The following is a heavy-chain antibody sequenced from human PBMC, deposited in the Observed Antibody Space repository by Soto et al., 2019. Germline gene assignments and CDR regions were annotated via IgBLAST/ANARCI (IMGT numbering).Heavy chain of an antibody. V-gene: IGHV3-23*01. CDR3: AKVPTIFGVVILYYFDS. CDR1: GFTFSSYA. D-gene: IGHD3-3*01. J-gene: IGHJ4*02. CDR2: ISGSGGST. Sequence: GGSLRLSCAASGFTFSSYAMSWVRQAPGKGLEWVSAISGSGGSTYYADSVKGRFTISRDNSKNTLYLQMNSLRAEDTAVYYCAKVPTIFGVVILYYFDSWGQGTLVTVSS.